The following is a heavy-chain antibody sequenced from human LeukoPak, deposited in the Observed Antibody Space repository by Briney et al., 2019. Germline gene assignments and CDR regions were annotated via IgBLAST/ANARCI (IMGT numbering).Heavy chain of an antibody. CDR1: GRSVTSTNW. CDR2: VHLDGRT. J-gene: IGHJ4*02. D-gene: IGHD3-3*01. Sequence: PSETLSLTCGVSGRSVTSTNWWTWVRQPPGKGLEWIGEVHLDGRTNYNPSLKSRLTMSVDLSENHVSLKLTSVTAADTAVCYCAREGGFYRPLDYSGQGTLVTVSS. CDR3: AREGGFYRPLDY. V-gene: IGHV4-4*02.